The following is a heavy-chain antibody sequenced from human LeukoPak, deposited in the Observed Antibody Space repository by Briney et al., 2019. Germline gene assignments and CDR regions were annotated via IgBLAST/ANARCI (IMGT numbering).Heavy chain of an antibody. D-gene: IGHD3-10*01. V-gene: IGHV3-74*01. CDR1: GFSFSNHW. CDR3: ARGGSPSY. Sequence: GGSLRLSCAGSGFSFSNHWLHWVRQVPGKGLEWVARINGDGIAINYADSVKGRFTISRDNAKNTVYLQMNSLRVEDTAVFYCARGGSPSYWGRGTPVTVSS. CDR2: INGDGIAI. J-gene: IGHJ4*02.